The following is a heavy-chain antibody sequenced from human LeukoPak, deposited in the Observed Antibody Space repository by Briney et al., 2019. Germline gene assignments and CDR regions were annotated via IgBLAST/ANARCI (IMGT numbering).Heavy chain of an antibody. CDR1: GFTFSNDA. J-gene: IGHJ4*02. CDR2: ISGSGDNT. D-gene: IGHD2-15*01. V-gene: IGHV3-23*01. Sequence: GGSLRLSCVASGFTFSNDAMTWVRQAPGKGLEWVSPISGSGDNTFYADSVKGRFTSSRDNFKSTLYLQIHSLRAEDTAIYYCAKGDDSLTSPSYWGQGTLVTVSS. CDR3: AKGDDSLTSPSY.